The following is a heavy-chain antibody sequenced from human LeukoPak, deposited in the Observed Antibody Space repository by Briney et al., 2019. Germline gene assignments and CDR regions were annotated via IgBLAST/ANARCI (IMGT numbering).Heavy chain of an antibody. V-gene: IGHV1-18*01. CDR3: ARGRYSYDSSGYYWAPGY. J-gene: IGHJ4*02. CDR2: ISAYNGNT. CDR1: GYTFTSYG. Sequence: ASVKVSCKASGYTFTSYGISWVRQAPGQGLEWMGWISAYNGNTNYAQKLQGRVTMTTDTSTSTAYMELRSLRSDDTAVYFCARGRYSYDSSGYYWAPGYWGQGTVVTVSS. D-gene: IGHD3-22*01.